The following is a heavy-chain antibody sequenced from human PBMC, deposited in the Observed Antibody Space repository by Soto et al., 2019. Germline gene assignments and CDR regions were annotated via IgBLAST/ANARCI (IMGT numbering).Heavy chain of an antibody. J-gene: IGHJ4*02. CDR3: SSWHYDY. V-gene: IGHV6-1*01. Sequence: QTLALTCVISGDSVSSDSAAWNWIRQSPSRGLEWLGRTYYRSKWYNDYAASVKSRITINPDTSKNHFSLQMNSVTPEDTAVYYCSSWHYDYWGQGTLVTVSS. CDR2: TYYRSKWYN. CDR1: GDSVSSDSAA. D-gene: IGHD2-15*01.